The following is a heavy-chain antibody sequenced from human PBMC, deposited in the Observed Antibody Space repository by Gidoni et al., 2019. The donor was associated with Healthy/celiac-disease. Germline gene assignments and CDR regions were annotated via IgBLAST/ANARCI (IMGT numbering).Heavy chain of an antibody. CDR1: GGSFSGYY. CDR2: INHSGST. CDR3: ARLSIMGPVDY. Sequence: QVQLQQWCAGLLKPSETLSLTCAVYGGSFSGYYWSWIRQPPGKGLEWIGEINHSGSTNYSPSLKSRVTISVDTSKNQFSLKLSSVTAADTAVYYCARLSIMGPVDYWGQGTLVTVSS. V-gene: IGHV4-34*01. J-gene: IGHJ4*02. D-gene: IGHD1-26*01.